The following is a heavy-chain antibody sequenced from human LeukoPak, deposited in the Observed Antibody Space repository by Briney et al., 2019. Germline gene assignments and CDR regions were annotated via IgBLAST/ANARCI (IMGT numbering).Heavy chain of an antibody. D-gene: IGHD2-21*01. CDR2: INTDGSST. CDR3: ARGLVGLYYYYYYLDV. CDR1: GFTFSNYW. V-gene: IGHV3-74*01. J-gene: IGHJ6*03. Sequence: GGSLRLSCAVSGFTFSNYWMYWVRQAPGKGLVWVSRINTDGSSTTYADSVQGRFTISRDNAQNTVHLQMNSLRAEDTAVYYCARGLVGLYYYYYYLDVWGKGTTVTVSS.